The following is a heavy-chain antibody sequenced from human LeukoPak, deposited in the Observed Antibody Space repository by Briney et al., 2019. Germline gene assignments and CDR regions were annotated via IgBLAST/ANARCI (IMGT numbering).Heavy chain of an antibody. Sequence: SETLSLTCTVSGGSLSSGGHSWSWIRQHPGKGLEWIGYIYNSGSTYYNPSLKSRGTISVDTSKNQFSLKLSSVAAADTAVYYCARDRGYYFDYWGQGTLVTVST. J-gene: IGHJ4*02. CDR2: IYNSGST. CDR1: GGSLSSGGHS. CDR3: ARDRGYYFDY. V-gene: IGHV4-31*03. D-gene: IGHD3-10*01.